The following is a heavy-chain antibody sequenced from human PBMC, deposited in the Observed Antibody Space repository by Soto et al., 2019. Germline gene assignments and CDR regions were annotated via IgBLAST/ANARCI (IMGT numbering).Heavy chain of an antibody. J-gene: IGHJ4*02. D-gene: IGHD1-26*01. V-gene: IGHV3-30*02. Sequence: QPGGSLRLSCTTSGTIFSGYGMHWVRQAPGKGLEWVALIRSDGSNIQYADSVKGRFTISRDNSRKILYLQMDSLRADDTAVYYCARDGVGATTYFGYLDYWGQGAPVTVSS. CDR1: GTIFSGYG. CDR2: IRSDGSNI. CDR3: ARDGVGATTYFGYLDY.